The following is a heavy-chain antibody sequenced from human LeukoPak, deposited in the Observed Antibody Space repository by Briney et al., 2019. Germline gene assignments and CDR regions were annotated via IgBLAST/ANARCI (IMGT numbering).Heavy chain of an antibody. CDR3: AKAVAATEYYYYYGMDV. Sequence: PGGSLRLSCAASGFTFSSYAMSRVRQAPGKGLEWVSAISGSGGSTYYADSVKGRFTISRDNSKNTLYLQMNSLRAEDTAVYYCAKAVAATEYYYYYGMDVWGQGTTVTVSS. V-gene: IGHV3-23*01. CDR2: ISGSGGST. J-gene: IGHJ6*02. CDR1: GFTFSSYA. D-gene: IGHD2-15*01.